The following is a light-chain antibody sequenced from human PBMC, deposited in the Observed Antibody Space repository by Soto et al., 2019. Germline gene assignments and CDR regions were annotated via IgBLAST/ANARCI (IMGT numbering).Light chain of an antibody. CDR2: EVT. V-gene: IGLV2-8*01. J-gene: IGLJ3*02. CDR1: SVDINY. Sequence: QSALTQPPSASGSRGQSVTISCTGTSVDINYVSWFQQHPGKAPKLIICEVTKRPSGVPDRFSGSKSGNTASLTVSGLQDDDEAYFYCRSYAGRGIWVFGGGTKLTVL. CDR3: RSYAGRGIWV.